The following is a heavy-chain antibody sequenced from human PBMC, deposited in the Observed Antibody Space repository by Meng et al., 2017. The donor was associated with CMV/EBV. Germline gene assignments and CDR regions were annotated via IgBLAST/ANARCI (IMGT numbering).Heavy chain of an antibody. CDR1: GYSISSGYY. CDR3: ARVATGYSSSWAYGGMDV. D-gene: IGHD6-13*01. CDR2: IYHSART. Sequence: SETLSLTCTVSGYSISSGYYWGWIRQPPGEGLEWIGSIYHSARTYYNPSLKSRVTISVDTSKNQFSLKLSSVTAADTAVYYCARVATGYSSSWAYGGMDVWGQGTTVTVSS. V-gene: IGHV4-38-2*02. J-gene: IGHJ6*02.